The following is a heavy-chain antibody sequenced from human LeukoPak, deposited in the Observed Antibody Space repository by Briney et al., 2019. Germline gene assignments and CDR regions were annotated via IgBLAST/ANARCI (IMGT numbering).Heavy chain of an antibody. Sequence: GGSLRFSCAASGFTFSSYAMTWVRQAPGKGLEWVSAISGSGDSTYYADSVKGLFTISRDNSKNTLYLQMNRLRAEDTAVYYCAKDPYSSGPYNWFDPWGQGTPVTVSS. V-gene: IGHV3-23*01. CDR2: ISGSGDST. CDR3: AKDPYSSGPYNWFDP. CDR1: GFTFSSYA. J-gene: IGHJ5*02. D-gene: IGHD6-19*01.